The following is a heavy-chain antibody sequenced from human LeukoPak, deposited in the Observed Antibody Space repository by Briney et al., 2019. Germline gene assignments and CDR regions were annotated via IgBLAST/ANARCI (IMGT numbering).Heavy chain of an antibody. CDR2: IYYSGST. CDR1: GVSISSSSYY. V-gene: IGHV4-39*01. J-gene: IGHJ4*02. Sequence: PSETLSLTCTVSGVSISSSSYYWGWIRQPPGKGLEWIGSIYYSGSTYYNPSLKSRVTISVDTSKNQFSLKLSSVTAADTAVYYCASTAWVDYWGQGTLVTVSS. CDR3: ASTAWVDY. D-gene: IGHD7-27*01.